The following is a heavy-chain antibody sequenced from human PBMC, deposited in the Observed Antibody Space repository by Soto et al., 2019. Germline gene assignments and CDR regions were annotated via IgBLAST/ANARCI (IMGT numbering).Heavy chain of an antibody. CDR2: IRSKAYGGTT. J-gene: IGHJ6*02. Sequence: HPGGSLRLSCTASGFTFGDYAMSWVRQAPGKGLEWVGFIRSKAYGGTTEYAASVKGRFTISRDDSKSIAYLQMDSLKTEDTAVYYCARVYDSSGTRGFYGLDVWGQGTTVTVSS. D-gene: IGHD3-22*01. V-gene: IGHV3-49*04. CDR1: GFTFGDYA. CDR3: ARVYDSSGTRGFYGLDV.